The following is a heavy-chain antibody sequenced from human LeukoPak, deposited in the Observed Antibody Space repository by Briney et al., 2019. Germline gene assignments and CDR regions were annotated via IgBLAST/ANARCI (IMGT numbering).Heavy chain of an antibody. CDR3: ASSEGYCSGGSCYGANWLDP. Sequence: SETLSLTCTVSGGSISSYYWSWIRQPPGKGLEWIGYIYYSGSTNYNPSLKSRVTISVDTSKNQFSLKLSSVTAADTAVYYCASSEGYCSGGSCYGANWLDPWGQGTLVTVSS. V-gene: IGHV4-59*01. D-gene: IGHD2-15*01. CDR2: IYYSGST. CDR1: GGSISSYY. J-gene: IGHJ5*02.